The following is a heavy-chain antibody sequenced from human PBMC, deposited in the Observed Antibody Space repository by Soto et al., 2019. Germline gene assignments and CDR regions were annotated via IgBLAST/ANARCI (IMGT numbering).Heavy chain of an antibody. D-gene: IGHD3-10*01. CDR3: ARDGQPWFGEWVYYYGMDV. Sequence: QVQLVQSGAEVKKPGSSVKVSCKASGGTFSSYAISWVRQAPGQGLEWMGGIIPIFGTANYAQKFQGRVTITADESTSTAYMELSSLRSEDTAVYYCARDGQPWFGEWVYYYGMDVWGQGTTVTVSS. CDR1: GGTFSSYA. J-gene: IGHJ6*02. V-gene: IGHV1-69*01. CDR2: IIPIFGTA.